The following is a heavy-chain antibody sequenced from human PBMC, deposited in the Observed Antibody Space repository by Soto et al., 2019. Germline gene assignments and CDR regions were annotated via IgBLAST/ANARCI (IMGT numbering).Heavy chain of an antibody. Sequence: GGSLRLSCAASGFTFSSYGMHWVRQAPGKGLEWVAVISYDGSNKYYADSVKGRFTISRDNSKNTLYLQMNSLRAEDTAVYYCAKSASQLAARYYYYYMDVWGKGTTVTVSS. J-gene: IGHJ6*03. V-gene: IGHV3-30*18. D-gene: IGHD6-6*01. CDR1: GFTFSSYG. CDR3: AKSASQLAARYYYYYMDV. CDR2: ISYDGSNK.